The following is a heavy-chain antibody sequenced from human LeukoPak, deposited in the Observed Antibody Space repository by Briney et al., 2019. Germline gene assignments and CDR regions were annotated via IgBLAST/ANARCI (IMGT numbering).Heavy chain of an antibody. CDR2: IFHTGST. CDR3: AKIRSGGGSFDV. Sequence: PSETLSLTCSVSGGSISSYYWSWIRQPPGKGLEWIRYIFHTGSTNYNPSLKSRVTMSVDTSKNQVSLRLSSVTAADTAVYYCAKIRSGGGSFDVWGQGAMVTVSS. V-gene: IGHV4-59*01. CDR1: GGSISSYY. J-gene: IGHJ3*01. D-gene: IGHD4-23*01.